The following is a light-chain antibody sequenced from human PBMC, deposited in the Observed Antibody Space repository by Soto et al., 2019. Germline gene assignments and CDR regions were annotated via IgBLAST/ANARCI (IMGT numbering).Light chain of an antibody. CDR3: RSYTSSSTLV. V-gene: IGLV2-14*01. Sequence: QSALTQPASVSGSPGQSITISCTGTSNDVGGYDYVSWYQQHPGKAPKLIIYDVSNRPSGVSNRFSASKSGNTASLTISGLQAEDEADYYCRSYTSSSTLVFGTGTKLTVL. CDR2: DVS. J-gene: IGLJ1*01. CDR1: SNDVGGYDY.